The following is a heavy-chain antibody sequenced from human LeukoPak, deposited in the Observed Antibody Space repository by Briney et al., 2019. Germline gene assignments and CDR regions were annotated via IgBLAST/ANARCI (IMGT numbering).Heavy chain of an antibody. D-gene: IGHD3-10*01. V-gene: IGHV3-15*01. Sequence: GGSLRLSCAASGFTFSKAWMSWVRQAPGKGLEWVGRIRSKTDGGSIEYGAPVKGRFNISRDDSKNTLDLQMNTLTTEDTAVYYCTTGRVLWGQGTLVIVSP. CDR2: IRSKTDGGSI. CDR3: TTGRVL. CDR1: GFTFSKAW. J-gene: IGHJ4*02.